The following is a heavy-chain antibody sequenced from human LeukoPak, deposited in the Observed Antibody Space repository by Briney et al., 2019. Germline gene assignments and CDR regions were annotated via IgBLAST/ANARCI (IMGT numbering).Heavy chain of an antibody. CDR2: IWYDGSNK. CDR3: TTDRLGGILWFGELGLV. Sequence: QTGGSLRLSCAASGFTFSSYGMHWVRQAPGKGLEWVAVIWYDGSNKYYADSVKGRFTISRDNSKNTLYLQMNSLKTEDTAVYYCTTDRLGGILWFGELGLVGGQGTLVTVSS. D-gene: IGHD3-10*01. CDR1: GFTFSSYG. J-gene: IGHJ4*02. V-gene: IGHV3-33*01.